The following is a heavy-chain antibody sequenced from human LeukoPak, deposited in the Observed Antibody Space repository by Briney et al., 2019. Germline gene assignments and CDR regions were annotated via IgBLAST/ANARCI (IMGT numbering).Heavy chain of an antibody. CDR3: AREPQGDSSGYDAFDI. V-gene: IGHV3-66*01. CDR2: IYSGGST. CDR1: GFTVSSNY. Sequence: GGSLRLSCAASGFTVSSNYMAWVRQAPGKGLEWVSVIYSGGSTYYADSVKGRFTLSRDNSKNTLFLQMNSLRAEDTAVYYCAREPQGDSSGYDAFDIWGQGTMVTVSS. D-gene: IGHD3-22*01. J-gene: IGHJ3*02.